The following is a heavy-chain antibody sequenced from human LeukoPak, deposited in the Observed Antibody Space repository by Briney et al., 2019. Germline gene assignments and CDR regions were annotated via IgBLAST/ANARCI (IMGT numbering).Heavy chain of an antibody. D-gene: IGHD5-18*01. Sequence: SQTLSLTCTVSSGSISSGGYYWSWIRQHPGKGLEWIGYIYYSGSTYYNPSLKSRVTISVDTSKNQFSLKLSSVTAADTAVYYCARGGYSYGLVDYWGQGTLVTVSS. CDR3: ARGGYSYGLVDY. CDR2: IYYSGST. CDR1: SGSISSGGYY. J-gene: IGHJ4*02. V-gene: IGHV4-31*03.